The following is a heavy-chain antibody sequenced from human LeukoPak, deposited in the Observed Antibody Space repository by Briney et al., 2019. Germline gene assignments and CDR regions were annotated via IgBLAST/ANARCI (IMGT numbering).Heavy chain of an antibody. V-gene: IGHV5-51*01. Sequence: GESLKISCKGSGYSFPIFWIGWVRQVPGKGLEWMGIIYIGDSNTRYSPSLRGQVTISADKSISTAYLQWSSLKASDTAMYYCARLRGYNYGYNFDYWGQGTLVTVSS. J-gene: IGHJ4*02. CDR1: GYSFPIFW. CDR2: IYIGDSNT. D-gene: IGHD5-18*01. CDR3: ARLRGYNYGYNFDY.